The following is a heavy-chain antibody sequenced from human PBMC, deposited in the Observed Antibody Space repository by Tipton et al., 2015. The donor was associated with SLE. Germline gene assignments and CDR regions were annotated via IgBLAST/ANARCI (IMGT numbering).Heavy chain of an antibody. CDR2: IYYSGTT. Sequence: LRLSCTVSGGSISSYYWSWIRQPPGKGLEWIGYIYYSGTTNYNPSLKSRVTISIDTSKNQFSLKLGSVTAADTAVYYCARDQGADYGGNSDAFDIWGQGTMVTVSS. V-gene: IGHV4-59*01. D-gene: IGHD4-23*01. J-gene: IGHJ3*02. CDR1: GGSISSYY. CDR3: ARDQGADYGGNSDAFDI.